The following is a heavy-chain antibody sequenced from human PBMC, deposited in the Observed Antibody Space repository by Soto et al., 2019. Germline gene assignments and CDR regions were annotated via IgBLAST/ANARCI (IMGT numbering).Heavy chain of an antibody. V-gene: IGHV3-74*01. CDR3: ARDLGYCIITSCSLSGYYYYYGMDV. Sequence: PGGSLRLSCAASGFTFSSYWMHWVRQAPGKGLVWVSRINSDGSSTSYADSVKGRFTISRDNAKNTLYLQMNSLRAEDTAVYYCARDLGYCIITSCSLSGYYYYYGMDVWGQGTTVTVSS. J-gene: IGHJ6*02. D-gene: IGHD2-2*01. CDR2: INSDGSST. CDR1: GFTFSSYW.